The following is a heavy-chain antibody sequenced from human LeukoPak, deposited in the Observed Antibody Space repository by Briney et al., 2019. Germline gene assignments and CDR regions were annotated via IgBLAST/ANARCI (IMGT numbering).Heavy chain of an antibody. V-gene: IGHV3-23*01. CDR3: AKGGKWDVTPFDY. D-gene: IGHD1-26*01. Sequence: GGSQRLSCAASGFTFTSYSMNWVRQAPGKGLEWVSTISGGGGSTYYADSVKGRFTISRDNSKNTLYLQVNSLRAEDTAVYYCAKGGKWDVTPFDYWGQGTLVTVSS. J-gene: IGHJ4*02. CDR1: GFTFTSYS. CDR2: ISGGGGST.